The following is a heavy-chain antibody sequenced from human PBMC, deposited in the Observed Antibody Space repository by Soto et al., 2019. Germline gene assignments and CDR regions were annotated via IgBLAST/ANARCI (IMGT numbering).Heavy chain of an antibody. CDR3: AREQVPTLDYYGMDV. CDR2: IYHPGST. J-gene: IGHJ6*02. V-gene: IGHV4-31*03. CDR1: GGSISSVDDY. Sequence: QVQLQESGPGLVKPSQTLSLTCTVSGGSISSVDDYWNWIRQLPGKGLEWIGYIYHPGSTYYNPSPKSRLLILVDTSKNQFSLRLTALTAADTAVYYCAREQVPTLDYYGMDVWGQGTTVTVSS.